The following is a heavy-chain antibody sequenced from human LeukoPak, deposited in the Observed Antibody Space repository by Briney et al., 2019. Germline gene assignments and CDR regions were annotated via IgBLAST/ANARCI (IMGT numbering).Heavy chain of an antibody. J-gene: IGHJ6*03. CDR2: IYYSGST. CDR1: GGSISSHNYY. CDR3: ARHNYGGNFDYYYYMDV. D-gene: IGHD4-23*01. V-gene: IGHV4-39*01. Sequence: SETLSLTCTVSGGSISSHNYYWGWIRQPPGKGLEWIGNIYYSGSTHYNPSLKSRVTISVDTSKNQFSLKLSSVTAADTAMYYCARHNYGGNFDYYYYMDVWGKGTTVTVSS.